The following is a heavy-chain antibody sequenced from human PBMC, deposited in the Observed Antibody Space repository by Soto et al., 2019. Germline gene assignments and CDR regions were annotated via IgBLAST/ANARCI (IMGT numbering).Heavy chain of an antibody. CDR2: IRCDGSNK. V-gene: IGHV3-30*04. CDR3: AKDKGPYSYGPYGMDV. J-gene: IGHJ6*02. Sequence: GGSLRLSCAASGFTFSSYAMSWVRQAPGKGLEWVAVIRCDGSNKYYADSVKGRFTISRDNSKNTLYLQMNSLRAEDAAVYYCAKDKGPYSYGPYGMDVWGQGTTVTVSS. CDR1: GFTFSSYA. D-gene: IGHD5-18*01.